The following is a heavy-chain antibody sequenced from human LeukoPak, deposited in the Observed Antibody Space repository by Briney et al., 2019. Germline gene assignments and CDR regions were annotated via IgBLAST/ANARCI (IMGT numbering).Heavy chain of an antibody. CDR1: GFNLTNYG. Sequence: GGSLRLSCAASGFNLTNYGMHWVRQAPGKGLEWVAIIWYNGRNETYADSVKGRFTISRDNSKNTLYLYMNSLRAEDTAVYYCARESRGELFAPPDYWGQGTLVTVSS. CDR2: IWYNGRNE. J-gene: IGHJ4*02. V-gene: IGHV3-33*01. CDR3: ARESRGELFAPPDY. D-gene: IGHD3-10*01.